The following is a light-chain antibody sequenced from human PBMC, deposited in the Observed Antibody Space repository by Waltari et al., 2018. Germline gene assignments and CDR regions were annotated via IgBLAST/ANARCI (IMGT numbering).Light chain of an antibody. CDR2: VNSDGSH. CDR3: QTGGHGTWV. CDR1: SGHSTNV. J-gene: IGLJ3*02. Sequence: QLVLTQSPSASASLGASVKLTCTLSSGHSTNVIARPQKRAEKGPRYLMKVNSDGSHNKGDEIPDRFSGSSSGAERYLTISSLQSEDEADYYCQTGGHGTWVFGGGTKLTVL. V-gene: IGLV4-69*01.